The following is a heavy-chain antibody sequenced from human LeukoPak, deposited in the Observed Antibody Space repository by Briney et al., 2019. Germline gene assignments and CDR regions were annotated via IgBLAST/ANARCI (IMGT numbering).Heavy chain of an antibody. CDR2: INHSGST. CDR3: AGSCSGWCPAPFDY. V-gene: IGHV4-34*01. CDR1: GGSFSGYY. Sequence: SETLSLTCAVYGGSFSGYYWSWIRQPPGKGLEWIGEINHSGSTNYNPSLKSRVTISVDTSKNQFSLKLSSVAAADTAVHYCAGSCSGWCPAPFDYWGQGTLVTVSS. J-gene: IGHJ4*02. D-gene: IGHD6-19*01.